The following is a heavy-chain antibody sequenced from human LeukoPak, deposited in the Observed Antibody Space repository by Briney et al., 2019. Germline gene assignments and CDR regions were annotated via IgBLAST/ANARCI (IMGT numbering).Heavy chain of an antibody. CDR1: GGTCSSYA. Sequence: SVKVSCKASGGTCSSYASSWVRQAPRQGLEWVGRMIPIFGTANSAQKFQGRVTITADKSTSTAYMELSSLRSEDTAVYYCARARRRYCSSTSCPRAEASHFDYWGQGTLVTVSS. CDR3: ARARRRYCSSTSCPRAEASHFDY. D-gene: IGHD2-2*01. J-gene: IGHJ4*02. CDR2: MIPIFGTA. V-gene: IGHV1-69*06.